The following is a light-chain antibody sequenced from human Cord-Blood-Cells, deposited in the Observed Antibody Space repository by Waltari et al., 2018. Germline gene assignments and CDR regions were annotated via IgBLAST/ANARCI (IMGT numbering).Light chain of an antibody. CDR2: AAS. J-gene: IGKJ4*01. V-gene: IGKV1D-12*01. Sequence: DIQMTQSPSSVSASARDRVTITCRASQGISSWLAWYRQKSGKAPKILNYAASSLQSVVPSRFSGMGSRTDFTRTISSLQPEDFATYYCQQANSFPLTFGGGTKVEIK. CDR1: QGISSW. CDR3: QQANSFPLT.